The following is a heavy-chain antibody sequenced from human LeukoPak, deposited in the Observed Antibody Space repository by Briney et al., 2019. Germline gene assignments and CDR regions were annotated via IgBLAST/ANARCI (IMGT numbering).Heavy chain of an antibody. V-gene: IGHV1-69*04. D-gene: IGHD6-13*01. Sequence: SLKVSCKASGGTFSSYAISWVRQAPGQGLEWMGRIIPILGIANYAQKFQGRVTITADKSTSTAYMELSSLRSEDTAVYYCARDLSYSSSWFDWGQGTRVSVSS. CDR3: ARDLSYSSSWFD. CDR2: IIPILGIA. J-gene: IGHJ4*02. CDR1: GGTFSSYA.